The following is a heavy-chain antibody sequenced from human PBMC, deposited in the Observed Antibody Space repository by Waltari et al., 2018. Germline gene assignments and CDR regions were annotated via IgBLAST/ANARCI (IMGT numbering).Heavy chain of an antibody. J-gene: IGHJ5*02. V-gene: IGHV4-39*01. Sequence: QLQLQESGPGLVKPSETLSLTCTVSGGSISSSSYYWGWIRQPPGKGLGWNGSNYYSGSSYLNPSLKKPVNITRENSKEQVLPKLRSVTGAGPGGEFCARLLDWFDPWGQGTLVTVSS. CDR1: GGSISSSSYY. CDR3: ARLLDWFDP. CDR2: NYYSGSS.